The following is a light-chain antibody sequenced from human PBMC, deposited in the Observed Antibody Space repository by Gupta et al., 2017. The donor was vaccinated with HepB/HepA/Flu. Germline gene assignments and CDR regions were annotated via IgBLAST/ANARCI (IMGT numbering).Light chain of an antibody. CDR3: QVWDSSINHYV. V-gene: IGLV3-21*04. Sequence: YVMIQPPAASVNTGKTPRFSKGGNNIGSNNVHWYQQIPGQAPVLVIYYDNDRPSGIPERFSGSNSGNTATLTISRVEAGDEADYYCQVWDSSINHYVFGTGTKVTVL. J-gene: IGLJ1*01. CDR2: YDN. CDR1: NIGSNN.